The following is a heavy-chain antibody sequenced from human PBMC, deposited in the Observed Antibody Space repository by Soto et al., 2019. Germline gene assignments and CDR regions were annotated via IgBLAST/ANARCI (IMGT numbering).Heavy chain of an antibody. Sequence: SETLSLTCTVSGVSISSGGYYWSWIRPHPGKGLEWIGYIYYSGSTYYNPSLKSRVTISVDTSKNQFSLKLSSVTAADTAVYYCARGVVTYYYGSSGLNWFDPWGQGTLVTVSS. CDR1: GVSISSGGYY. CDR3: ARGVVTYYYGSSGLNWFDP. D-gene: IGHD3-22*01. J-gene: IGHJ5*02. V-gene: IGHV4-31*03. CDR2: IYYSGST.